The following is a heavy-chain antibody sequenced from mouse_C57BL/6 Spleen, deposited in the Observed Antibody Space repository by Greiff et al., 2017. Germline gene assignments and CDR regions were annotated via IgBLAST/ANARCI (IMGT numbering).Heavy chain of an antibody. CDR2: IYPGDGDT. CDR1: GYAFSSYW. CDR3: ARKIYYDYDDYAMDY. D-gene: IGHD2-4*01. J-gene: IGHJ4*01. Sequence: VKLQESGAELVKPGASVKISCKASGYAFSSYWMNWVKQRPGKGLEWIGQIYPGDGDTTYNGKFKGKATLTAEKSSSTAYMQRSSLPSEDSAVYFGARKIYYDYDDYAMDYWGQGTSVTVSS. V-gene: IGHV1-80*01.